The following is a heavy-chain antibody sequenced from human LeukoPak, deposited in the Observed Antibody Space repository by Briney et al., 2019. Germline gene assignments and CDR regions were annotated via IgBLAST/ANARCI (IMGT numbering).Heavy chain of an antibody. CDR1: GYTFTSYG. V-gene: IGHV1-18*01. CDR3: ARTLYYYDSSGEIDY. Sequence: ASVTVSCKASGYTFTSYGISWVRQAPGQGLEWMGWISAYNGNTNYAQKLQGRVTMTTDTSTSTAYMELRSLRSDDTAVYYCARTLYYYDSSGEIDYWGQGTLVTVSS. J-gene: IGHJ4*02. D-gene: IGHD3-22*01. CDR2: ISAYNGNT.